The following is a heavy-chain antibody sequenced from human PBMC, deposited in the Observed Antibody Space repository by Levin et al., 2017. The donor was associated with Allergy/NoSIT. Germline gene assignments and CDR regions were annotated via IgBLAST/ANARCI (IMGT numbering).Heavy chain of an antibody. CDR1: GFTFSSYA. Sequence: GESLKISCAASGFTFSSYAMSWVRQAPGKGLEWVSAISGSGGSTYYADSVKGRFPIFRDNSKNPLYLQMNSLRAEDTAVYYYAKGPSMVRGAVRPDGFDYWGQGTLVTVSS. CDR2: ISGSGGST. J-gene: IGHJ4*02. D-gene: IGHD3-10*01. V-gene: IGHV3-23*01. CDR3: AKGPSMVRGAVRPDGFDY.